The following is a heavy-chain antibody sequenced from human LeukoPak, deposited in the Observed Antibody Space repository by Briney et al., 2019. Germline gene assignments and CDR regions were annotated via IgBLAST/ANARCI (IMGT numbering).Heavy chain of an antibody. CDR3: ARGPSDYDFWSGYYTY. V-gene: IGHV1-18*01. Sequence: GASVKVSCKASGYTFTSYGISWVRQAPGQGLEWMGWISAYNGDTNYAQKLQGRVTMTTDTSTSTAYMELRSLRSDDTAVYYCARGPSDYDFWSGYYTYWGQGTLVTVSS. CDR1: GYTFTSYG. D-gene: IGHD3-3*01. J-gene: IGHJ4*02. CDR2: ISAYNGDT.